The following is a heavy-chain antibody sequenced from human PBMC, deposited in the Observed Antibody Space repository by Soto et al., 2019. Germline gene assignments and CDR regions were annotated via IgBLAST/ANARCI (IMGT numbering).Heavy chain of an antibody. V-gene: IGHV3-48*02. CDR1: GFTFSDFS. J-gene: IGHJ5*02. CDR3: VKETFFSERSNSYSPRSQRWVDP. D-gene: IGHD2-15*01. CDR2: ISSSGMST. Sequence: GGSLRLSCAASGFTFSDFSMNWVRQAPGKGLEWISYISSSGMSTYYADSVKGRFTISRDNANNSLFLQMNSLVDEDSAVYYCVKETFFSERSNSYSPRSQRWVDPWGQGSLVTFSS.